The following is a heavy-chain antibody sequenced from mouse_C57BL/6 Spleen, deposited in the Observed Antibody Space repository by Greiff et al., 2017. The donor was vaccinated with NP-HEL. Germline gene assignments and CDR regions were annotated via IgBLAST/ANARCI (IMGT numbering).Heavy chain of an antibody. J-gene: IGHJ4*01. Sequence: VQLQQSGAELVRPGASVKLSCTASGFTIKDDYMHWVKQRPEQGLEWIGWIDPENGDTEYASKFQGKATITADTSSNTAYLQLSSLTSGDTAVYYCTRGVTTSYAMDYWGQGTSVTVSS. V-gene: IGHV14-4*01. CDR1: GFTIKDDY. CDR2: IDPENGDT. CDR3: TRGVTTSYAMDY. D-gene: IGHD2-2*01.